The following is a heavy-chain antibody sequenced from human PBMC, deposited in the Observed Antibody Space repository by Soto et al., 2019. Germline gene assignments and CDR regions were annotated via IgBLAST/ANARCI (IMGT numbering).Heavy chain of an antibody. CDR3: ATDISLDV. CDR2: IKSKTNGGTA. Sequence: EVPLVESGGGLVKPGGSLRLSCAASGFTFTNAWMSWVRQAPGKGLEWVGLIKSKTNGGTADYAAPVKGRFTISRDDSRNTLYLQMNSLKTEDTAVYYCATDISLDVWGQGTTVTVSS. D-gene: IGHD1-20*01. V-gene: IGHV3-15*01. CDR1: GFTFTNAW. J-gene: IGHJ6*02.